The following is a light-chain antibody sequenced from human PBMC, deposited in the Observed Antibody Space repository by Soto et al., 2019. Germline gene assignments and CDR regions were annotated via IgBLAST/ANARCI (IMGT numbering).Light chain of an antibody. J-gene: IGLJ1*01. CDR1: SSNFGAGYD. V-gene: IGLV1-40*01. CDR3: QSYDSSLGAYV. Sequence: QSVLTQPPSVSGAPGQRVTISCTGSSSNFGAGYDVHWYQQLPGTAPKLLIYGTTNRPSGVPDRFSGSKSGTSASLAITGLQAEDEADYYCQSYDSSLGAYVFGTGTKVTV. CDR2: GTT.